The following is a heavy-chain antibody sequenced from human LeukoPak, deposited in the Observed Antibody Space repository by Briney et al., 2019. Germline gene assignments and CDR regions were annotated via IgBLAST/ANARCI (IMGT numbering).Heavy chain of an antibody. Sequence: SETLSLTCTGSGDSITSFYWNWVRQSPEKGLEWIGYIHHTGKNYYNPSLKSRITMSVDTSRSQFFLKLSSVTAADTAVYHCAKWHERLLAFDSWGQGVLVTVS. D-gene: IGHD1-1*01. J-gene: IGHJ4*02. CDR1: GDSITSFY. CDR2: IHHTGKN. CDR3: AKWHERLLAFDS. V-gene: IGHV4-59*01.